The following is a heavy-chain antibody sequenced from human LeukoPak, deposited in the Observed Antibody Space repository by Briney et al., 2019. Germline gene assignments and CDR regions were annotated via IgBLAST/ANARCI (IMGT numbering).Heavy chain of an antibody. J-gene: IGHJ3*02. CDR1: GFTFSSYA. D-gene: IGHD3-10*01. Sequence: GGSLRLSCAASGFTFSSYAMHWVRQAPGKGLEYVSAISSNGGSTYYANSVKGRFTISRDNSKNTLYLQMGSLRAEDMAVYYCARESSGFGGGGAFDIWGQGTMVTDSS. CDR3: ARESSGFGGGGAFDI. CDR2: ISSNGGST. V-gene: IGHV3-64*01.